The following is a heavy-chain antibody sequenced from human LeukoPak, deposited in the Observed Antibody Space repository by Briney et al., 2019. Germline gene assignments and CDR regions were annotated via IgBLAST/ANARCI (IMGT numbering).Heavy chain of an antibody. CDR1: GGSFSGYY. D-gene: IGHD6-13*01. CDR3: ARHRRAAAGHFDY. J-gene: IGHJ4*02. Sequence: SETLSLTCAVYGGSFSGYYWSWIRQPPGKGLEWIGEINHSGSTNYNPSLKSRVTISVDTSKNQFSLKLSSVTAADTAVYYCARHRRAAAGHFDYWGQGTLVTVSS. V-gene: IGHV4-34*01. CDR2: INHSGST.